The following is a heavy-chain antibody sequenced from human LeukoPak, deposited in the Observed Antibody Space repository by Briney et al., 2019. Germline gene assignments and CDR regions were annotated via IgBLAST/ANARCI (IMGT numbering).Heavy chain of an antibody. D-gene: IGHD5-18*01. V-gene: IGHV1-69*05. CDR3: ARGRVSDSTLVSWFDS. CDR1: GGAFSGHA. CDR2: IIQISPTG. Sequence: SVKVSCQASGGAFSGHAISWVRQAPGQGLEWMGGIIQISPTGNYAQKFQGRLTITMDEFTTTAIMELTRLRSEDTAVYYCARGRVSDSTLVSWFDSWGQGTLVTVPS. J-gene: IGHJ5*01.